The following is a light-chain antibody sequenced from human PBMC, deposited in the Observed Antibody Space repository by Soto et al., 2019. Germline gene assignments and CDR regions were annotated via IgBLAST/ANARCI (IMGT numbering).Light chain of an antibody. V-gene: IGKV3-20*01. J-gene: IGKJ5*01. CDR1: QSVSSSY. Sequence: ESLSMQSLGPQFLLLGEEATLSCRASQSVSSSYLAWYQQKPGQARRLVIYGASSRATCIPDRFSGSGSRTDFTLTFSRLDPEDFAVNYCQQYGSSITFGEGTRLEIK. CDR3: QQYGSSIT. CDR2: GAS.